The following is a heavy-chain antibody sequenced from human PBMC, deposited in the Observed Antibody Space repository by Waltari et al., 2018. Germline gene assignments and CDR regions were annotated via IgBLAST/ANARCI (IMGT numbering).Heavy chain of an antibody. CDR2: ISGSGGST. Sequence: LSCAASGFTFSSYAMSWVRQAPGKGLEWVSAISGSGGSTYYADSVKGRFTISRDNSKNTLYLQMNSLRAEDTAVYYCAKNPAWELLVLDYWGQGTLVTVSS. CDR1: GFTFSSYA. CDR3: AKNPAWELLVLDY. D-gene: IGHD1-26*01. V-gene: IGHV3-23*01. J-gene: IGHJ4*02.